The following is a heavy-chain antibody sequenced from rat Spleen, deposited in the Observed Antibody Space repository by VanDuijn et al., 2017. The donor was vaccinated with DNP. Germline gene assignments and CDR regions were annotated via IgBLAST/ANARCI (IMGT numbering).Heavy chain of an antibody. CDR2: LNSDGVVT. CDR1: GFAFSDYD. V-gene: IGHV5-25*01. D-gene: IGHD4-3*01. J-gene: IGHJ4*01. CDR3: VRWNSGSYSMDA. Sequence: EVHLVESGGGLVQPGRSLKISCAASGFAFSDYDMAWVRQAPTKGLEWVAALNSDGVVTYYRDSVRGRFTVSRDNRKSSLYLQMDSLRSEDTATYYCVRWNSGSYSMDAWGQGTSVTVSS.